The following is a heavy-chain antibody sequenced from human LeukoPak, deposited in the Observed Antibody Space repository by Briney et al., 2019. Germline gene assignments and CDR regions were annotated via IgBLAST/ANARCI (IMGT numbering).Heavy chain of an antibody. CDR2: ISAYNGNT. V-gene: IGHV1-18*01. J-gene: IGHJ4*02. D-gene: IGHD2-2*01. CDR3: ARVPYIVVVPAAIWLVY. CDR1: GYIFTSYG. Sequence: ASVKVSCKASGYIFTSYGISWVRQAPGQGLEWMGWISAYNGNTNYAQKLQGRVTMTTDTSTSTAYMELRSLRSDDTAVYYCARVPYIVVVPAAIWLVYWGQGTLVTVSS.